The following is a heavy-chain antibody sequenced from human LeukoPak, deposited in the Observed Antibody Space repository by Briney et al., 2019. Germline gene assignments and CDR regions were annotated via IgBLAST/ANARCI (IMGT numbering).Heavy chain of an antibody. CDR2: IYTSGST. CDR1: GGSISSGSYH. J-gene: IGHJ4*02. V-gene: IGHV4-61*02. Sequence: SQTLSLTCTVSGGSISSGSYHWSWIRQPAGKGLEWIGRIYTSGSTNYNPSLKSRVTISVDTSKNQFSLKLSSVTAADTAVYYCARGAGVVDYWGQGTLVTVSS. CDR3: ARGAGVVDY. D-gene: IGHD6-13*01.